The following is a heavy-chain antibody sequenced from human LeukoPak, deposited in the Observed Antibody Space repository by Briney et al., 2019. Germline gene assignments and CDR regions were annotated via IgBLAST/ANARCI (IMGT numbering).Heavy chain of an antibody. CDR1: GFTVSSNY. V-gene: IGHV3-53*01. CDR3: ARGGMRRPYDC. J-gene: IGHJ4*02. Sequence: GGSLRLSCAVSGFTVSSNYMSWVRQAPGKGLEWVSVIYDIGNTYYADSVKGRFTISRDTSKNTVYLQMNSLRAEDTAVYCCARGGMRRPYDCWGQGALVTVSS. D-gene: IGHD1-14*01. CDR2: IYDIGNT.